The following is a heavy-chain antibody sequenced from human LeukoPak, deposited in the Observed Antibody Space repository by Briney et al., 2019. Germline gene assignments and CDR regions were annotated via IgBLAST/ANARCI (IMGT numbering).Heavy chain of an antibody. Sequence: ASVKVSCKASGYTFTGYYMHWVRQAPGQGLEWMGWINPNSGGTNYAQKFQGRATMTRDTSISTAYMELSRLRSDDTAVYYCARDLRFLEWLLPYYYYGMDVWGQGTTVTVSS. J-gene: IGHJ6*02. CDR1: GYTFTGYY. CDR2: INPNSGGT. V-gene: IGHV1-2*02. D-gene: IGHD3-3*01. CDR3: ARDLRFLEWLLPYYYYGMDV.